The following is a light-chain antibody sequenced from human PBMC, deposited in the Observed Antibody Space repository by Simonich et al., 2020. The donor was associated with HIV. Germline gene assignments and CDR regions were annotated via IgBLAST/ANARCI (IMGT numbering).Light chain of an antibody. CDR2: AAS. CDR1: QDISNS. Sequence: DIQMTQSPSSLSASVGDRVTITCRASQDISNSLVWYQQKPGKAPKLLIYAASRLESGVPSRFSGSGSGTDYTLTISSLQPEDFAAYYCQQYYSTPTFGGGTKVEIK. J-gene: IGKJ4*01. V-gene: IGKV1-NL1*01. CDR3: QQYYSTPT.